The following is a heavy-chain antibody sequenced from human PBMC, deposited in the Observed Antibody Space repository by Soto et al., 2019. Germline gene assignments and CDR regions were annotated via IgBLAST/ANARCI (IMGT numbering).Heavy chain of an antibody. CDR3: AKAPITIFGVVIKTHFDY. CDR1: GFTFSSYA. J-gene: IGHJ4*02. V-gene: IGHV3-23*01. D-gene: IGHD3-3*01. CDR2: ISGSGGST. Sequence: GGSLRLSCAASGFTFSSYAMSWVRQAPGKGLEWVSAISGSGGSTYYADSVKGRFTISRDNSKNTLYLQMNSLRAEDTAVYYCAKAPITIFGVVIKTHFDYWGQGTLVTVSS.